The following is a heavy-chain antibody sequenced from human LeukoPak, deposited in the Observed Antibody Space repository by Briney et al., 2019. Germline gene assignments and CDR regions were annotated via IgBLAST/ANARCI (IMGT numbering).Heavy chain of an antibody. CDR2: IWYDGSNK. J-gene: IGHJ4*02. Sequence: GGSLRLSCAASGFTFSNFVMHWVRQAPGKGLEWVAVIWYDGSNKYYADSVKGRFTISRDNSKNTLYLQMNSLRAEDTAVYYCAKDGDFWSGYSPFDYWGQGTLVTVSS. CDR3: AKDGDFWSGYSPFDY. V-gene: IGHV3-30*02. D-gene: IGHD3-3*01. CDR1: GFTFSNFV.